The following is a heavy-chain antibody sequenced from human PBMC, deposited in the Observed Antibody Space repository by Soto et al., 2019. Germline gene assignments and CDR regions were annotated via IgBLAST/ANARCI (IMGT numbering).Heavy chain of an antibody. V-gene: IGHV3-30*18. D-gene: IGHD6-13*01. CDR1: GFTFSSYG. CDR3: AKGPYSSSWYYPYYYYGMDV. J-gene: IGHJ6*02. CDR2: ISYDGSNK. Sequence: QVQLVESGGGVVQPGRSLRLSCAASGFTFSSYGMHWVRQAPGKGLEWVAVISYDGSNKYYADSVKGRFIISRDNSKNTLYLQMNSLRAEDTAVYYCAKGPYSSSWYYPYYYYGMDVWGQGTTVTVSS.